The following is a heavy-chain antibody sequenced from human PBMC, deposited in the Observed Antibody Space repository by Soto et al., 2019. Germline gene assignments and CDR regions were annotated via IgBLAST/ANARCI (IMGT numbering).Heavy chain of an antibody. J-gene: IGHJ6*01. Sequence: QVQLVESGGGVVQPGRSLRLSCAAYGFTFSSYGMHWVRQATGKGMEWVAVISYEGSNKYYEDSVKGRFTISRGNSKNTLYRQMNSLRAEDTAVYYCAKCCWATVTIRYYYYGMDDCGQGTTVTVSS. CDR2: ISYEGSNK. D-gene: IGHD4-4*01. V-gene: IGHV3-30*18. CDR1: GFTFSSYG. CDR3: AKCCWATVTIRYYYYGMDD.